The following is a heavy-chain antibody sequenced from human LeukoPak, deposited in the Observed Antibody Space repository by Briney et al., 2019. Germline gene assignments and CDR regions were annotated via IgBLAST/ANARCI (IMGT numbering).Heavy chain of an antibody. CDR1: GYTFTSYG. CDR3: ARVGVGDYVWGSYLQYYFDY. Sequence: VASVKVSCKASGYTFTSYGISWVRQAPGQGLEWMGWTSAYNGNTNYAQKLQGRVTMTTDTSTSTAYMELRSLRSDDTAVYYCARVGVGDYVWGSYLQYYFDYWGQGTLVTVSS. J-gene: IGHJ4*02. CDR2: TSAYNGNT. V-gene: IGHV1-18*01. D-gene: IGHD3-16*02.